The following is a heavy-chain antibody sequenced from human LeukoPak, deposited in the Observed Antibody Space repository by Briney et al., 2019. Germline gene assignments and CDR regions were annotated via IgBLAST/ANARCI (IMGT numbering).Heavy chain of an antibody. J-gene: IGHJ4*02. Sequence: RSGGSLRLSCAASGFTFSDYYMSWIRQAPGKGLEWVSYISSSGSTIYYADSVKGRFTISRDNSKNTLYLQMNSLRAEDTAVYYCAKDRSELGIDYFDYWGQGTLVTVSS. CDR3: AKDRSELGIDYFDY. V-gene: IGHV3-11*04. D-gene: IGHD7-27*01. CDR1: GFTFSDYY. CDR2: ISSSGSTI.